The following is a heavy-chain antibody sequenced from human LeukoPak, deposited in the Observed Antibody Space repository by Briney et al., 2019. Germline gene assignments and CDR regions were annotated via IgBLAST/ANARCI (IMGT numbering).Heavy chain of an antibody. J-gene: IGHJ4*02. D-gene: IGHD1-26*01. CDR3: AREEALGSGSFDY. CDR2: IYYSGST. Sequence: PSETLSLTCTVSGGSISTYYWSWIRQPPGKGLEWIGYIYYSGSTSYNPSLKSRVTISVDTSKNQFSLKLSSVTAADTAVYYCAREEALGSGSFDYWGQGTLVTVSS. CDR1: GGSISTYY. V-gene: IGHV4-59*01.